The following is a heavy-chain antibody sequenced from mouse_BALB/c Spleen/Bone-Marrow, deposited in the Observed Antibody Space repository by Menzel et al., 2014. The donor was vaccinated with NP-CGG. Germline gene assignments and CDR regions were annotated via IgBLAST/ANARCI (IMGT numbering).Heavy chain of an antibody. Sequence: VQLQQSGPGLVKPSQSLSLTCTVTGYSITSDYAWNWIRQFPGNKLEWMGYISYSGSTAYNPSLSSRISTTRDTSKNQFFLQLNSVTTEDTATYYCARRGYYGSSLDYWGQGTTLTVSS. V-gene: IGHV3-2*02. CDR2: ISYSGST. D-gene: IGHD1-1*01. J-gene: IGHJ2*01. CDR1: GYSITSDYA. CDR3: ARRGYYGSSLDY.